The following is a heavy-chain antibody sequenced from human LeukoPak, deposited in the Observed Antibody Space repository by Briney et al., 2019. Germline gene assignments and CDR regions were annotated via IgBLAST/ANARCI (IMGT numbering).Heavy chain of an antibody. CDR1: GCTFSDYY. Sequence: GASVKVSCKASGCTFSDYYIHWGRQAPGEGLEWVGWVFPRSGDTYYSQRFHGRVAMTTDTSINTAYMELSRLQSDDTGVYFCARPPRDLVSAAPFPFWGQGTLVTVSS. CDR2: VFPRSGDT. CDR3: ARPPRDLVSAAPFPF. J-gene: IGHJ1*01. V-gene: IGHV1-2*02. D-gene: IGHD5/OR15-5a*01.